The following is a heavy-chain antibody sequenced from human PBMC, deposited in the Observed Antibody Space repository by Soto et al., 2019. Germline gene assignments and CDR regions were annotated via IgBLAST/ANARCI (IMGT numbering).Heavy chain of an antibody. CDR3: AREAGGAARGYYGMDV. Sequence: SETLSLTCTVSGGSISSYYWSWIRQPPGKGLEWIGYIYYSGSTNYNPSLKSRVTISVDTSKNQFSLKLSSVTAADTSVYYCAREAGGAARGYYGMDVWGQGTTVTVSS. D-gene: IGHD6-6*01. V-gene: IGHV4-59*01. J-gene: IGHJ6*02. CDR2: IYYSGST. CDR1: GGSISSYY.